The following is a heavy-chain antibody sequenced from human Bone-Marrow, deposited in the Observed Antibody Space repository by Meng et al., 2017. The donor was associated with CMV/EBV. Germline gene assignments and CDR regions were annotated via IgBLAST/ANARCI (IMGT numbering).Heavy chain of an antibody. CDR1: GFTFSSYF. CDR3: AKDDTVGASSPFDY. Sequence: GGSLRLSCEVSGFTFSSYFMSWVRQAPGKGLEWVAVISESGASKYYADSVKGRFFIFRDNSRDTLFLQMKNLRADDAAAYYCAKDDTVGASSPFDYWGQGTLVTVSS. V-gene: IGHV3-23*01. CDR2: ISESGASK. J-gene: IGHJ4*02. D-gene: IGHD4-11*01.